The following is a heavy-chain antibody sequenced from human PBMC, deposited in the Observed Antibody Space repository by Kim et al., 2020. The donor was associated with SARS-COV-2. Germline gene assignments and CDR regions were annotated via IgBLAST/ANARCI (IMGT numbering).Heavy chain of an antibody. CDR2: IYPGDSDT. CDR1: GYSFTSYW. CDR3: ARLQPITMIVVAYPSGNFDY. J-gene: IGHJ4*02. D-gene: IGHD3-22*01. Sequence: GESLKISCKGSGYSFTSYWIGWVRQMPGKGLEWMGIIYPGDSDTRYSPSFQGQVTISADKSISTAYLQWSSLKASDTAMYYCARLQPITMIVVAYPSGNFDYWGQGTLVTVSS. V-gene: IGHV5-51*01.